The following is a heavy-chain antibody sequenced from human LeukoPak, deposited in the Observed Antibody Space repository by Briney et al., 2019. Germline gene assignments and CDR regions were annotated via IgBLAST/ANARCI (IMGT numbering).Heavy chain of an antibody. V-gene: IGHV1-69*04. Sequence: GASVRVSCKASGGTFSSYTISWVRQAPGQGLEWMGRIIPILGIANYAQKFQGRVTITADKSTSTAYMELSSLRSEDTAVYYCARDLGYDYYYMDVWGKGTTVTVSS. CDR2: IIPILGIA. D-gene: IGHD3-16*01. CDR1: GGTFSSYT. J-gene: IGHJ6*03. CDR3: ARDLGYDYYYMDV.